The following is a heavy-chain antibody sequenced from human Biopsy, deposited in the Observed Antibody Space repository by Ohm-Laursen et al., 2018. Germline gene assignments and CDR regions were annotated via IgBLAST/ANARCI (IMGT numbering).Heavy chain of an antibody. D-gene: IGHD1-14*01. Sequence: SLRLSCAACGFTFHTYAMNWVRQAPGKGLEWVAHIDVSDYNTYYADSVRGRFTISRDNSKQMVHLEINSLTADDTAVYYCVKQWGGYNFDSWGQGTLVTVSS. CDR3: VKQWGGYNFDS. V-gene: IGHV3-23*01. CDR1: GFTFHTYA. CDR2: IDVSDYNT. J-gene: IGHJ5*01.